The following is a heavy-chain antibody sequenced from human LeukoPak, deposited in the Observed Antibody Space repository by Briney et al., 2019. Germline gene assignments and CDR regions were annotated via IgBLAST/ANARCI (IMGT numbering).Heavy chain of an antibody. Sequence: GASVKVSCKASGYTFTSYYMHWVRQAPGQGLEWMGIINPSGGSTSYAQKFQGRVTMTRDMSTSTVYMELSSLRSEDTAVYYCASNIAVAGPGFDYWGQGTLVTVSS. CDR3: ASNIAVAGPGFDY. D-gene: IGHD6-19*01. CDR1: GYTFTSYY. J-gene: IGHJ4*02. CDR2: INPSGGST. V-gene: IGHV1-46*01.